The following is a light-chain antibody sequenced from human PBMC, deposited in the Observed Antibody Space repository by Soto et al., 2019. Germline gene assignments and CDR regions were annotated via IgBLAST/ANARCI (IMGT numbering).Light chain of an antibody. Sequence: EIVLSQSPCILSLSPGDRATLSCRSSDSVRSTYLGWYQQKRGQAPRLLIYEACSRGSGIPNRGRGSGSGKDFTLTISKVEPEDVAVYYCQHYFNSPYMYTLGQGTRLEIK. CDR1: DSVRSTY. V-gene: IGKV3-20*01. J-gene: IGKJ5*01. CDR3: QHYFNSPYMYT. CDR2: EAC.